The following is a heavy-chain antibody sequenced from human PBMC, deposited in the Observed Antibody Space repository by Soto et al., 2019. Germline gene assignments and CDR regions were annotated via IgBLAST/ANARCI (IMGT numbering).Heavy chain of an antibody. CDR2: ISAYDGKT. CDR3: ARYHPEFCTSYWFDP. V-gene: IGHV1-18*01. CDR1: GYTFNTYG. J-gene: IGHJ5*02. D-gene: IGHD3-3*01. Sequence: GASVKVSCKTSGYTFNTYGIHWVRQAPGQGLELMGWISAYDGKTTYAQKFHGRVTMTTDTSTSTAYMELRSLRSDDTAIYYCARYHPEFCTSYWFDPWGQGTPVTVSS.